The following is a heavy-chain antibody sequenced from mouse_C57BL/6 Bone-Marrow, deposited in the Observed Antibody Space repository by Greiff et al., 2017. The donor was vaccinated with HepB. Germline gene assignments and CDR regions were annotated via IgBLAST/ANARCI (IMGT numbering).Heavy chain of an antibody. D-gene: IGHD1-2*01. Sequence: EVQLQQSGAELVRPGASVKLFCTASGFNIKDDYMHWVKQRPEQGLEWIGWIDPENGDTEYASKFQGKATITADTSSNTAYLQLSSLTSEDTAVYYCTTTTAPEDYWGQGTTLTVSS. V-gene: IGHV14-4*01. CDR2: IDPENGDT. CDR3: TTTTAPEDY. J-gene: IGHJ2*01. CDR1: GFNIKDDY.